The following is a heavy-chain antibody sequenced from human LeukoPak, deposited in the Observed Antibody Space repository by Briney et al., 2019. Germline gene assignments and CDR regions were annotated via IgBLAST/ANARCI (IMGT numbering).Heavy chain of an antibody. V-gene: IGHV1-8*01. D-gene: IGHD3-10*01. CDR2: KNPNSGRT. CDR1: GYTFTSYD. J-gene: IGHJ6*02. CDR3: ARGPVITHGMDV. Sequence: ASVKVSCKASGYTFTSYDINWVRQATGQGLEWMGWKNPNSGRTGFAQKFQGRPTMTTNTSISTAYMELSSLTSEDTAVYYCARGPVITHGMDVWGQGTTVTVSS.